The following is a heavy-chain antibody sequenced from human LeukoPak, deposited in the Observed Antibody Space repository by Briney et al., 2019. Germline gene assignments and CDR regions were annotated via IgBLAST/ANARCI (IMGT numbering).Heavy chain of an antibody. D-gene: IGHD5-24*01. V-gene: IGHV1-69*04. CDR1: GGTFSSYA. J-gene: IGHJ4*02. CDR3: ARGQRWLQLLDY. Sequence: ASVKVSCKASGGTFSSYAISWVRQAPGQGLEWMGRIIPILGIANYAQKFQGRVTITADKSTSTAYMELSGLRSEDTAVYYCARGQRWLQLLDYWGQGTLVTVSS. CDR2: IIPILGIA.